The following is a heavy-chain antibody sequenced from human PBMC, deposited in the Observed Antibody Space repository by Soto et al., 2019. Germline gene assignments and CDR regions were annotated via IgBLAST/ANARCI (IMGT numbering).Heavy chain of an antibody. J-gene: IGHJ6*02. V-gene: IGHV3-33*01. CDR2: IWSDGSTK. Sequence: QVQLVESGGGVVQPARSLRLSCAASGFTFSSYGMHWVRQAPGKGLEWVAVIWSDGSTKYYADSVKGRFTISRDISNTLYLQMNNLRAEDTALYYCARDLRRGYGMDVWGQGTTVTVSS. CDR1: GFTFSSYG. CDR3: ARDLRRGYGMDV.